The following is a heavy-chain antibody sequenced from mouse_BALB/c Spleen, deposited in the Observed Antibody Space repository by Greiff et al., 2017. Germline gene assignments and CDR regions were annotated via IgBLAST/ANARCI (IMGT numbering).Heavy chain of an antibody. V-gene: IGHV5-6-5*01. D-gene: IGHD2-4*01. CDR2: ISSGGST. Sequence: EVKLMESGGGLVKPGGSLKLSCAASGFTFSSYAMSWVRQTPEKRLEWVASISSGGSTYYPDSVKGRFTISRDNARNILYLQMSSLRSEDTAMYYCARGQEDYDGAWFAYWGQGTLVTVSA. CDR3: ARGQEDYDGAWFAY. CDR1: GFTFSSYA. J-gene: IGHJ3*01.